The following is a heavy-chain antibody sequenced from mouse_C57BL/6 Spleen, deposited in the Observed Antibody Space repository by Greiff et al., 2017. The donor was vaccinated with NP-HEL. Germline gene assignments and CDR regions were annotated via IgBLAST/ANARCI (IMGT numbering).Heavy chain of an antibody. CDR3: TRGIHGLYGSSYGYVDV. CDR1: GYTFTDYE. Sequence: VQLQQSGAELVRPGASVTLSCKASGYTFTDYEMHWVKQTPVHGLEWIGAIDPETGGTAYNQKFKGKAILTADKSSSTAYMELRSLTSEDSAVYYCTRGIHGLYGSSYGYVDVWGTGTTVTVSS. V-gene: IGHV1-15*01. D-gene: IGHD1-1*01. J-gene: IGHJ1*03. CDR2: IDPETGGT.